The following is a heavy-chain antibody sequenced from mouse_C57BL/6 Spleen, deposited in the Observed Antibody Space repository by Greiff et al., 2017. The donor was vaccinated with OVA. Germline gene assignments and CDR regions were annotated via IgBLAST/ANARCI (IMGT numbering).Heavy chain of an antibody. CDR2: IYPYNGVS. J-gene: IGHJ2*01. D-gene: IGHD1-1*01. CDR3: ARGVITTVVPLFDY. CDR1: GYSFTGYY. Sequence: EVKLMESGPELVKPGASVKISCKASGYSFTGYYMHWVKQSHGNILDWIGYIYPYNGVSSYNQKFKGKATLTVDKSSSTAYMELRSLTSEDSAVYYCARGVITTVVPLFDYWGQGTTLTVSS. V-gene: IGHV1-31*01.